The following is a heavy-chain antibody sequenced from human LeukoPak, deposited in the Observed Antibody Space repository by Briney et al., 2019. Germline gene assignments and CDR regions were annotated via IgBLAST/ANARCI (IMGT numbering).Heavy chain of an antibody. CDR3: ARNYYGSGSYYNFNWFDP. D-gene: IGHD3-10*01. CDR2: ISSSSSTI. J-gene: IGHJ5*02. Sequence: PGGSLRLSCAASGFTFSSYSMNWVRQAPGKGLEWVSYISSSSSTIYYADSVKGRFTISRDNAKNSLYLQMNSLRAEDTAVYYCARNYYGSGSYYNFNWFDPWGQGTLVTVSS. V-gene: IGHV3-48*01. CDR1: GFTFSSYS.